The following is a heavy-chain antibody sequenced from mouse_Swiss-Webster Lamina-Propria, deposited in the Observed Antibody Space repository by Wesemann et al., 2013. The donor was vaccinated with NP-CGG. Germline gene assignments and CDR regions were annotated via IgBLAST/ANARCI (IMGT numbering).Heavy chain of an antibody. J-gene: IGHJ2*01. D-gene: IGHD1-1*01. CDR2: IYPGNSDT. Sequence: EVQLQQSGTVLARPGASVKMSCKASGYTFTSYWMHWVKQRPGQGLEWIGAIYPGNSDTSYNQKFKGKAKLTAVTSTSTAYMELSSLTNEDSAVYYCPVTTVVAPFDYWGQGTTLTVSS. V-gene: IGHV1-5*01. CDR1: GYTFTSYW. CDR3: PVTTVVAPFDY.